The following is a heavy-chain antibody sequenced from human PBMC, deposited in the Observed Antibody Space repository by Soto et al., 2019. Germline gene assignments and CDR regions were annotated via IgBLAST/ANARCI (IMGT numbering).Heavy chain of an antibody. D-gene: IGHD2-2*01. CDR1: GYTFTSYD. V-gene: IGHV1-8*01. CDR2: MNPNSGNT. CDR3: ARSVGYCSSTSCSNNWFDP. Sequence: QVQLVQSGAEVKKPGASVKVSCKASGYTFTSYDINWVRQATGQGLEWMGWMNPNSGNTGYAQKFQGRVTMTRNTSIRTAYMELSSLRSEDTAVYYCARSVGYCSSTSCSNNWFDPWGQGTLVTVSS. J-gene: IGHJ5*02.